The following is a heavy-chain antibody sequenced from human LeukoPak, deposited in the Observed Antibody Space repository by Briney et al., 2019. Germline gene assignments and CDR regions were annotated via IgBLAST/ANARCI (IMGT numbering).Heavy chain of an antibody. D-gene: IGHD5-18*01. CDR1: GFTFSRYV. CDR2: IWYDGSSK. J-gene: IGHJ4*02. Sequence: GGSLRLSCAASGFTFSRYVMHWFRQAPGKGLEWVALIWYDGSSKFYADSVKGRFTISRDNSKNTLYLQMNTLGAEDTAVYYCASPRGYSYGSFDYWGQGTLVTVSS. CDR3: ASPRGYSYGSFDY. V-gene: IGHV3-33*01.